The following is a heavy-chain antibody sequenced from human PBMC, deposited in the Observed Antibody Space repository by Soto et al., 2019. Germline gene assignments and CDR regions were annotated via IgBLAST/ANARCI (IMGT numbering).Heavy chain of an antibody. J-gene: IGHJ5*02. CDR1: GGSFSDSY. CDR2: ITSSGST. CDR3: ARGRPAIATRWFDP. V-gene: IGHV4-34*01. Sequence: PSETLSLTCAVFGGSFSDSYWSWIRQSPGKGREWIGEITSSGSTYYNPSLKSRVTISGDTSKNQFSLEVKSVTAADTAVYYCARGRPAIATRWFDPWGQGTLVTVSS. D-gene: IGHD1-1*01.